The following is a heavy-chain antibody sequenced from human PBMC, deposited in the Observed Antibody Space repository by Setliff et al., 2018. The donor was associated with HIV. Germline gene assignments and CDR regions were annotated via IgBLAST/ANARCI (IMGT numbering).Heavy chain of an antibody. D-gene: IGHD3-3*01. CDR1: GFTFVSCA. CDR3: ARDNLYYNLWNGSPVYGMDV. V-gene: IGHV3-23*01. Sequence: GFLRLSCAASGFTFVSCAMNWVRQAPGKGLEWVSSITGGGVTTYYADSVQGRFIIFRDNDKNSLYLQMNSLRAEDTAIYYCARDNLYYNLWNGSPVYGMDVWGQGTTVTVSS. J-gene: IGHJ6*02. CDR2: ITGGGVTT.